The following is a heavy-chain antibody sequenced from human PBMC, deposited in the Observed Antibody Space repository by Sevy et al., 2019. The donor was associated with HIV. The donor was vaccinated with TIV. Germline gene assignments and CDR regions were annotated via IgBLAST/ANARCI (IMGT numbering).Heavy chain of an antibody. D-gene: IGHD3-16*01. CDR2: VSRGGYTI. CDR1: GFIFSDYY. Sequence: GGSLRLSCAASGFIFSDYYMAWVRQAPGKGLEWISYVSRGGYTIYYADSVEGRFSISRDDAKDSLFLQMASLSAEDPAFYHCVRGAHSDDADWGFDYWGQGALVTVSS. J-gene: IGHJ4*02. V-gene: IGHV3-11*01. CDR3: VRGAHSDDADWGFDY.